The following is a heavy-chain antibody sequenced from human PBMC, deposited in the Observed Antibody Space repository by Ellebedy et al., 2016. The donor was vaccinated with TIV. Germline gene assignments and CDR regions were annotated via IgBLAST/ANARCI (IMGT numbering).Heavy chain of an antibody. Sequence: ASVKVSXXASGYTFTSYAMHWVRQAPGQRLEWMGWINAGNGNTKYSQKFQGRVTITRDTSASTAYMELSSLRSEDTAVYYCARAGSTSWFDAFDIWGQGTMVTVSS. CDR1: GYTFTSYA. J-gene: IGHJ3*02. CDR3: ARAGSTSWFDAFDI. CDR2: INAGNGNT. V-gene: IGHV1-3*01. D-gene: IGHD2-2*01.